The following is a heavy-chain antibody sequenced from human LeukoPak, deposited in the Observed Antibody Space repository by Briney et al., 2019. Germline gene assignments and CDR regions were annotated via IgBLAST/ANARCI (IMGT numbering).Heavy chain of an antibody. CDR2: MYYSGSN. D-gene: IGHD2-15*01. V-gene: IGHV4-39*01. CDR1: GGSISSSIYY. J-gene: IGHJ3*02. CDR3: ARTDRDIVVVAATAPLDAFDI. Sequence: SETLSLTCTVSGGSISSSIYYWGWIRQPPGKGLEWIASMYYSGSNYYNPSLKSRVTISVDTSKNQFSLKLSSVTAADTAVYYCARTDRDIVVVAATAPLDAFDIWGQGTMVTVSS.